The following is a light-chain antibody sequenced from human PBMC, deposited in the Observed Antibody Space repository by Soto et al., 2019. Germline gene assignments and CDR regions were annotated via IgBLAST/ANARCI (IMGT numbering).Light chain of an antibody. CDR2: KAS. Sequence: DIQMTQSPSTLSASVGDRVTITCRASQSISDWLAWYQQKPGKGPKLLIYKASSSESGAPSRFSGSGSGTEFTLTISSLQPDDFATYYFQQYDSYSSWTFGQGTKVEVK. CDR3: QQYDSYSSWT. CDR1: QSISDW. V-gene: IGKV1-5*03. J-gene: IGKJ1*01.